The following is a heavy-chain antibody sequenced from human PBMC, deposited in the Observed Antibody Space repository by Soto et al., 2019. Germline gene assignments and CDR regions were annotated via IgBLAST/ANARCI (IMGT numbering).Heavy chain of an antibody. D-gene: IGHD2-15*01. CDR2: IKSKTDGGTT. V-gene: IGHV3-15*07. J-gene: IGHJ6*02. CDR1: GFTFSNAW. Sequence: EVQLVESGGGLVKPGGSLRLSCAASGFTFSNAWMNWVRQAPGKGLEWVGRIKSKTDGGTTDYAAPVKGRFTMSRDDSKNTLYLQMNSLKTEDTAVYYCTTTKLHCSGGSCYSYGMDVWGQGTTVTVSS. CDR3: TTTKLHCSGGSCYSYGMDV.